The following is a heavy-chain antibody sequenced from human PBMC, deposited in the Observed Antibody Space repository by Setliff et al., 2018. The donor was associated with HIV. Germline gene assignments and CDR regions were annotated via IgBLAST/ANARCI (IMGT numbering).Heavy chain of an antibody. D-gene: IGHD2-8*01. CDR2: IYYTGGT. CDR3: ASSMGSHDAFDI. J-gene: IGHJ3*02. Sequence: PSETLSLTCTVSGGSMSSTIYYWGRIRQPPGKGLTWIGSIYYTGGTYYNPSLKSRVTISVDMSKNQFSLKLSSVTAADKAVYYCASSMGSHDAFDIWGQGTMVTVSS. V-gene: IGHV4-39*07. CDR1: GGSMSSTIYY.